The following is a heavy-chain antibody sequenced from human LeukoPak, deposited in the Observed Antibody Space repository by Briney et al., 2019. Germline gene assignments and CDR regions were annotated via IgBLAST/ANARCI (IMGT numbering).Heavy chain of an antibody. CDR2: IKQDGSEK. CDR3: ARGGGSYYVGYYYYGMDV. J-gene: IGHJ6*02. Sequence: GGSLRLSCAASGFTFSSSAMSWVRQVQGKGLEWVANIKQDGSEKYDVDSVKGRFTISRDNAKNSLYLQMNSLRAEDTAVYYCARGGGSYYVGYYYYGMDVWGQGTTLTVSS. CDR1: GFTFSSSA. D-gene: IGHD1-26*01. V-gene: IGHV3-7*03.